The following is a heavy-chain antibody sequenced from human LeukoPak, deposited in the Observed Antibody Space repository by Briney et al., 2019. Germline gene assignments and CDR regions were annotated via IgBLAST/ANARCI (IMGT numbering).Heavy chain of an antibody. Sequence: PGGSPRLSCAASGFTFSNSYMSWVRQAPGKGLEWVSLIYPSGNIYYADSVKGRFTISRDNSKNTLFLQMNSLRAEDTAIYYCARTFVSGDGYKVGYFDYWGQGTLVTVSS. D-gene: IGHD5-24*01. CDR2: IYPSGNI. V-gene: IGHV3-53*01. CDR3: ARTFVSGDGYKVGYFDY. J-gene: IGHJ4*02. CDR1: GFTFSNSY.